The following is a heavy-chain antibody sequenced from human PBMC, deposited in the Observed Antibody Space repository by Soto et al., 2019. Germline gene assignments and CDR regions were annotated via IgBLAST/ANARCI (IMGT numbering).Heavy chain of an antibody. J-gene: IGHJ5*02. CDR2: IYWDDDK. Sequence: QITLKESGPTLMKPTQTLTLTCTISGFSLSTSGVGVGWIRQPPGKALEWLALIYWDDDKRYSPSLKTRLTITKDTPKNQVVLTTTNMDPVDTAPYYCAHGTEKFDPWGQGTLVTVSS. CDR1: GFSLSTSGVG. CDR3: AHGTEKFDP. V-gene: IGHV2-5*02.